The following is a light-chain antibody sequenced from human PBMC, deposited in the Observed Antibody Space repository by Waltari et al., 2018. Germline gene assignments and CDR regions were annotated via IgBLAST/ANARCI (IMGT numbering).Light chain of an antibody. Sequence: QPALTQPASVSGSPGQSITISCTGTSSDVGAYNYVSWYQQHPGKAPKLMIYEVTNRPSGVSNRFSGSKSDNTASLTISGLQAEDEADYYCSSYTSSSTLAFGGGTKLTVL. CDR1: SSDVGAYNY. CDR2: EVT. V-gene: IGLV2-14*03. J-gene: IGLJ2*01. CDR3: SSYTSSSTLA.